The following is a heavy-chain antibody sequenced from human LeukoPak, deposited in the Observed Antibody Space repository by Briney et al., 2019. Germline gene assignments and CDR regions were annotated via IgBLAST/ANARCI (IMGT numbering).Heavy chain of an antibody. D-gene: IGHD3-10*01. CDR1: GYTFTGYY. V-gene: IGHV1-2*02. CDR3: ARRYGSGSLDY. Sequence: ASVKVSCKASGYTFTGYYMHWVRQAPGQGLEWTGWINPNSGGTNYAQKFQGRVTMTRDTSISTAYMELSRPRSDDTAVYYCARRYGSGSLDYWGQGTLVTVSS. J-gene: IGHJ4*02. CDR2: INPNSGGT.